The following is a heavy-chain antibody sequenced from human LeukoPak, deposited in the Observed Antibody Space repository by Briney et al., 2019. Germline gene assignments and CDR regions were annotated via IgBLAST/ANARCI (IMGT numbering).Heavy chain of an antibody. Sequence: PGGSLRLSCAASGFTFSDYYMSWIRQAPGKGLEWVSYISSSSSYTNYADSVKGRFTISRDNAKNSLHLQMNSLRAEDTAVYYCARDRYDILTGYYDVWYFDYWGQGTLVTVSS. J-gene: IGHJ4*02. D-gene: IGHD3-9*01. CDR1: GFTFSDYY. V-gene: IGHV3-11*05. CDR3: ARDRYDILTGYYDVWYFDY. CDR2: ISSSSSYT.